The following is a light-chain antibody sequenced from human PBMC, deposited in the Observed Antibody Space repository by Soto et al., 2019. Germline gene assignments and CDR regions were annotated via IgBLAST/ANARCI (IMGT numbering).Light chain of an antibody. J-gene: IGKJ2*01. CDR2: GAS. Sequence: EIVMTQSPATLSVSPGERATVSCRASQSVGSNLAWYQQKPGQPPRLLIYGASTRASGIPARFTGSGSGTEFTLTISSLQSEDFALYYCQQYKNWPPYTFGQGTNLDI. V-gene: IGKV3D-15*01. CDR1: QSVGSN. CDR3: QQYKNWPPYT.